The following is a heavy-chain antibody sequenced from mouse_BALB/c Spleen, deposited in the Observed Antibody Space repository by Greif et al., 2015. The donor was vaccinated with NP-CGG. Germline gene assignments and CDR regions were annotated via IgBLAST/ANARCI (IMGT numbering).Heavy chain of an antibody. CDR3: ARSSYYDYDDGFGAMDY. CDR1: GDSITSGY. V-gene: IGHV3-8*02. J-gene: IGHJ4*01. CDR2: ISYSGST. Sequence: EVQLQQSGPSLVKPSQTLSLTCSVTGDSITSGYWNWIRKFPGNKLEYMGYISYSGSTYYNPFLKSRISITRDTSKNQYYLQLNSVTTEDTATYYCARSSYYDYDDGFGAMDYWGQGTSVTVSS. D-gene: IGHD2-4*01.